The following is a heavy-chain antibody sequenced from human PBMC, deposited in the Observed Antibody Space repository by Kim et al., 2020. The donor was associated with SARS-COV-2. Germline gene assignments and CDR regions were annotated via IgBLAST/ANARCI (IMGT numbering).Heavy chain of an antibody. J-gene: IGHJ4*02. V-gene: IGHV3-23*01. CDR3: AKSVASYYLGIFEH. D-gene: IGHD1-26*01. Sequence: YADSVDGRFTISRDNSNNMLYLQMNSLRAEDTAVYYCAKSVASYYLGIFEHWGQGILVTVSS.